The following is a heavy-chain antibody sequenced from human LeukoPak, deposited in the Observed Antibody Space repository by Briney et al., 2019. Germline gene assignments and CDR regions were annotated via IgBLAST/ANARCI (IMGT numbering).Heavy chain of an antibody. CDR1: GFTFSSYS. Sequence: GGSLRLSCAASGFTFSSYSMNWVRQAPGKGLEWVSYISSSSSTIYYADSVKGRFTISRDNSKNTLYLQMNSLRAEDTAVYYCASLLRGYYDSSGYYYGGQDYWGQGTLVTVSS. J-gene: IGHJ4*02. V-gene: IGHV3-48*01. CDR3: ASLLRGYYDSSGYYYGGQDY. D-gene: IGHD3-22*01. CDR2: ISSSSSTI.